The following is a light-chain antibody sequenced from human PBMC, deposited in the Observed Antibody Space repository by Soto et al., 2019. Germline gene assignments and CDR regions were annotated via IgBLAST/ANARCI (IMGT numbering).Light chain of an antibody. V-gene: IGKV3-15*01. CDR2: SAS. CDR3: QQYNSWPRT. Sequence: CRASHSVSSNVAWYQQKPGQAPRLLIHSASTRATGISARFSGSGSGTELTLSISSLQSEDFAVYYCQQYNSWPRTFGPGTKVDIK. CDR1: HSVSSN. J-gene: IGKJ3*01.